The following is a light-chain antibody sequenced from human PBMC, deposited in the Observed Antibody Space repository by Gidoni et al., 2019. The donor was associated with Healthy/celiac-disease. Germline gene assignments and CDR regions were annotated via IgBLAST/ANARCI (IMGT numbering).Light chain of an antibody. V-gene: IGKV3-20*01. J-gene: IGKJ2*02. Sequence: ESVLTQSPGTLSLSPGERATLSCRASQSVSSSYLAWYQQKPGQAPRLLIYGASSRATGIPDRFSGSGSGTDFTLTISRLEPEDFAVYYCQQYGSSPLGTFGQXTKLEIK. CDR3: QQYGSSPLGT. CDR1: QSVSSSY. CDR2: GAS.